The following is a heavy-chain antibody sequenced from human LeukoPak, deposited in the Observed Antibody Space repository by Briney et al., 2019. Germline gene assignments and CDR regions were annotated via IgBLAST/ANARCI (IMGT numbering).Heavy chain of an antibody. CDR1: GFTFDDYA. J-gene: IGHJ6*02. Sequence: GGSLRLSCAASGFTFDDYAMNWVRQAPGKGLEGVSLISGDGDSTYYAQSVKGRFTISRDNSKNSLYLQMNSLRADDTALYYCVKDHGFCADGVCYPYYYYGMDVWGQGTTVTVSS. D-gene: IGHD2-8*01. CDR2: ISGDGDST. CDR3: VKDHGFCADGVCYPYYYYGMDV. V-gene: IGHV3-43*02.